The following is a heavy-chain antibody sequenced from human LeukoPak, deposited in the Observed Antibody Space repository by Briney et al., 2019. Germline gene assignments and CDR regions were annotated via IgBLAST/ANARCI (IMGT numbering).Heavy chain of an antibody. CDR3: ARSRDDSSGYTFDY. J-gene: IGHJ4*02. CDR2: VHHSGTT. D-gene: IGHD3-22*01. CDR1: GVSITDYY. V-gene: IGHV4-59*01. Sequence: NPSETLSLTCTVSGVSITDYYWSWLRQTPGKGLEWIGYVHHSGTTNNIPSLNSRVTMSVDTSKNQFSLNLTSVTSADTAVYYCARSRDDSSGYTFDYWGQGTLVTVSS.